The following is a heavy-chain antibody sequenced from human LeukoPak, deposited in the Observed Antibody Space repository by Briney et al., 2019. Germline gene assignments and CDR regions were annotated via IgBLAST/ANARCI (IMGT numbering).Heavy chain of an antibody. CDR1: GFTFSSYG. J-gene: IGHJ4*02. CDR3: AKQRDGYSLG. V-gene: IGHV3-30*02. CDR2: IRYDGSNK. D-gene: IGHD5-24*01. Sequence: GGSLRLSCAASGFTFSSYGMHWVRQAPGKGLEGVAFIRYDGSNKCYADSVKGRFTISRDNSKNTLYLQMNSLRAEDTAVYYCAKQRDGYSLGWGQGTLVTVSS.